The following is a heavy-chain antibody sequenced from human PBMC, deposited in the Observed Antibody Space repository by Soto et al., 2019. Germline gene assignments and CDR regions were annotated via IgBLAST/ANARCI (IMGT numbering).Heavy chain of an antibody. D-gene: IGHD1-1*01. Sequence: AGGSLRLSCEASGFIFRTYWMHWVRQAPGEGLVWVSRMNPEETTTYYADSVRGRFTISRDNAKNTLYLQMNSLRPEDTAVYYCAKGGLETFEFWGQGTLVTVSS. J-gene: IGHJ4*02. CDR2: MNPEETTT. V-gene: IGHV3-74*01. CDR1: GFIFRTYW. CDR3: AKGGLETFEF.